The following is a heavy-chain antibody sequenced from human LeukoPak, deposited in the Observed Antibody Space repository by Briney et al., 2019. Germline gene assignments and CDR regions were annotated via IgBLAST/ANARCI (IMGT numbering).Heavy chain of an antibody. J-gene: IGHJ4*02. Sequence: SVKVSCKASGGTFSSYAFSWVRQAPGQGLEWMGRIIPMLGISSYAQKFQGSVTITADKSTNTVYMELISLRSEDTAVYYCARGCSSSSCYAGELDWGQGTLVTVSS. CDR2: IIPMLGIS. D-gene: IGHD2-2*01. CDR3: ARGCSSSSCYAGELD. V-gene: IGHV1-69*04. CDR1: GGTFSSYA.